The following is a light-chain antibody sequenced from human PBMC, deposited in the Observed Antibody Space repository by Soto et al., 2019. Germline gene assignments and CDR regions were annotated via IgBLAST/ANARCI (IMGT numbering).Light chain of an antibody. V-gene: IGKV1-5*01. CDR3: QQYNSYSWT. Sequence: DIPMTQSPSTLSASVGDRVTITCRASQSISSWLAWYQQKPGKAPKLLIYDASSLESGVPSRFSGSGSGTEFTLTISSLQRDDFATYYCQQYNSYSWTFGQGTKVEIK. CDR1: QSISSW. CDR2: DAS. J-gene: IGKJ1*01.